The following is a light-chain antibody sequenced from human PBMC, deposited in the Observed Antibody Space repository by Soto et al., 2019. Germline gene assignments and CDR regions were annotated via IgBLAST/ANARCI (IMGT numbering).Light chain of an antibody. CDR3: GAWDSSLKAVV. CDR1: SSNIGNNY. CDR2: VND. J-gene: IGLJ3*02. Sequence: QSVLTQSPSVSAAPGQKVTLSCSGSSSNIGNNYVSWYQQLPGTAPKLLIYVNDKRPSGIPDRFSGSKSGTSGTLGITGLQNGDEADYYCGAWDSSLKAVVFGGGTKLTVL. V-gene: IGLV1-51*01.